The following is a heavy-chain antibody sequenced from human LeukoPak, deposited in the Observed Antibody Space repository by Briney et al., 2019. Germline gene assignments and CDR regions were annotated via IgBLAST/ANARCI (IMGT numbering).Heavy chain of an antibody. CDR2: ISGSADST. V-gene: IGHV3-23*01. Sequence: GGSLRLSCAASEFIFSSYAMSWVRQAPGKGLEWVSAISGSADSTYYADSVKGRFTISRDNSKNTLYLQMNSLRAEDTAVYYCARDREDGYNRAFDIWGQGTMVTVSS. CDR1: EFIFSSYA. D-gene: IGHD5-24*01. J-gene: IGHJ3*02. CDR3: ARDREDGYNRAFDI.